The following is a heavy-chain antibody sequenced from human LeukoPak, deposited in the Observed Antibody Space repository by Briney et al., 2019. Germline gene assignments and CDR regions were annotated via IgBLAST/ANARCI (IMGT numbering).Heavy chain of an antibody. CDR1: GYSISSDYY. Sequence: SETLSLTCTVSGYSISSDYYWGWIRQPPGKGLEWIGNIFHNGNTYYNPSLKSRVTMSIDTSKKQFSLKLRTATAADTAVYYCARIEDVTRGYNHAYYFGYWGQGTLVTVSS. CDR2: IFHNGNT. J-gene: IGHJ4*02. V-gene: IGHV4-38-2*02. CDR3: ARIEDVTRGYNHAYYFGY. D-gene: IGHD1-1*01.